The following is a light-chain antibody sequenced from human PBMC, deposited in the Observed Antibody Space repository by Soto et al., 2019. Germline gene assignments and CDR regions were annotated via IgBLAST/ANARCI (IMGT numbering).Light chain of an antibody. CDR3: QQYDTTPWT. Sequence: IVMTQSPDSLAVSLVESATINCKSSQSVLYSSNNKDYLAWYQQKPGQPPKLLIYWASTRESGVPDRFSASHSGTDFTLTISGLEPEDFAVYFCQQYDTTPWTFGQGTKVDIK. CDR1: QSVLYSSNNKDY. CDR2: WAS. V-gene: IGKV4-1*01. J-gene: IGKJ1*01.